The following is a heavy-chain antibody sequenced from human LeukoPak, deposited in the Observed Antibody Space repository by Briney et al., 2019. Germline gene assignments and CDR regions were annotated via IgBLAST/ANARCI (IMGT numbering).Heavy chain of an antibody. Sequence: PGGSLRLSCTASGFTFCDYAMSWVRQAPGKGLEWVGHIRSKANNYATIYAASVKGRFTISRDDSKNTAYLQMNSLKTEDTAVYYCARPSQYGSGTDYYFDSWGQGTLVTVSS. CDR1: GFTFCDYA. CDR3: ARPSQYGSGTDYYFDS. D-gene: IGHD3-10*01. V-gene: IGHV3-73*01. CDR2: IRSKANNYAT. J-gene: IGHJ4*02.